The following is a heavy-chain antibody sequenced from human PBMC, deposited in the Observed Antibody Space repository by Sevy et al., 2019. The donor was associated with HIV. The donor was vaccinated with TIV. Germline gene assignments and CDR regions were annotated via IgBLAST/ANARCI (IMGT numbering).Heavy chain of an antibody. V-gene: IGHV3-7*01. CDR2: IKQDGSNK. Sequence: GGSLRLSCTASGFIFSHYWMSWVRQVPGKGLEWVANIKQDGSNKYYVDSVKGRFTISRDNAKNSLYLQMNSLGAEDTAVYYCVRDVAFRATDCWGQGTLVTVSS. CDR3: VRDVAFRATDC. J-gene: IGHJ4*02. CDR1: GFIFSHYW.